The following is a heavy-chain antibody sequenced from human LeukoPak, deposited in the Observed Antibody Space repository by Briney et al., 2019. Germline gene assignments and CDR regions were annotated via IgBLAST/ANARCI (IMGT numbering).Heavy chain of an antibody. D-gene: IGHD3-3*01. CDR3: TRDFDFSSAI. CDR1: GFTFSSYW. V-gene: IGHV3-74*01. CDR2: ISPDGSTT. Sequence: GGSLRLSCAASGFTFSSYWMHWVRQAPGKGLVWVSRISPDGSTTGYADSVKGRFTTSRDNAKNTLFLQMNSLRAEDTAVYYCTRDFDFSSAIWGQGTLVTLSS. J-gene: IGHJ4*02.